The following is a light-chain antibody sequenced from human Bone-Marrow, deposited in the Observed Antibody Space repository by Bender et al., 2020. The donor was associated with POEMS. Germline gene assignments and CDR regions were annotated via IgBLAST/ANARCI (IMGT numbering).Light chain of an antibody. J-gene: IGLJ3*02. Sequence: QSALTQPASVSGSPGQSITISCTGTSSDVGNYDLVSWYQQHPGKAPKLMIYDGFKRPSGVSNRFSGSKSGNTASLTISGLQAYDEADYYCSSYAGSNTLVFGGGTKLTVL. CDR3: SSYAGSNTLV. V-gene: IGLV2-14*02. CDR1: SSDVGNYDL. CDR2: DGF.